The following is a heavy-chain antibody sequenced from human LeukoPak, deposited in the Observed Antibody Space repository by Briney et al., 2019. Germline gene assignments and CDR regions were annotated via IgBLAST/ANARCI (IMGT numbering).Heavy chain of an antibody. Sequence: PSQTLSLTCTVSGGSISSGSYYWSWIRQPAGKGLEWIGRIYTSGSTNYNPSLKSRVTISVDTSKNQFSLKLSSVTAADTAVYYCARARRLGVASFDYRGQGTLVTVSS. CDR1: GGSISSGSYY. V-gene: IGHV4-61*02. D-gene: IGHD3-3*01. J-gene: IGHJ4*02. CDR2: IYTSGST. CDR3: ARARRLGVASFDY.